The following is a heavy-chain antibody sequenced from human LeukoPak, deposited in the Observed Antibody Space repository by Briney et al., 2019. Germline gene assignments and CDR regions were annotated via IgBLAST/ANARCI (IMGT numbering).Heavy chain of an antibody. CDR1: GFTFSSYS. J-gene: IGHJ4*02. CDR3: AITIFGVVQPISYY. CDR2: ISSSSSYI. Sequence: GGSLRLSXAASGFTFSSYSMNWVRQAPGKGLEWVSSISSSSSYIYYADSLKGRFTISRDNAKNSLYLQMNSLRAEDTAVYYCAITIFGVVQPISYYWGQGTLVTVSS. V-gene: IGHV3-21*01. D-gene: IGHD3-3*01.